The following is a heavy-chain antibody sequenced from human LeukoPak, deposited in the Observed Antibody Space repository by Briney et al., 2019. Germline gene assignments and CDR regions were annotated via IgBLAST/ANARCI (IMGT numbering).Heavy chain of an antibody. J-gene: IGHJ4*02. CDR1: GFTFSSYG. D-gene: IGHD3-22*01. V-gene: IGHV3-23*01. CDR3: AKSLGYSLDY. CDR2: ISGSGGST. Sequence: GRSLRLSCAASGFTFSSYGMHWVRQAPGKGLEWVSAISGSGGSTYYADSVKGRFTISRDNSKNTLYLQMNSLRAEDTAVYYCAKSLGYSLDYWGQGTLVTVSS.